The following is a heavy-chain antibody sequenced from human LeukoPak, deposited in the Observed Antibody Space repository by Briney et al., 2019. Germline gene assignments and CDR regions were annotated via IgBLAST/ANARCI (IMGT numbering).Heavy chain of an antibody. V-gene: IGHV1-2*06. D-gene: IGHD3-10*01. CDR1: GYTFTDYY. CDR3: ARGPYVLLWFGEAVY. Sequence: ASVKVSCKTSGYTFTDYYMHWVRQAPGQGLEWMGRINPNSGGTNYAQKFQGRVTMTRDTSISTAYMELSRLRSDDTAVYYCARGPYVLLWFGEAVYWGQGTLVTVSS. J-gene: IGHJ4*02. CDR2: INPNSGGT.